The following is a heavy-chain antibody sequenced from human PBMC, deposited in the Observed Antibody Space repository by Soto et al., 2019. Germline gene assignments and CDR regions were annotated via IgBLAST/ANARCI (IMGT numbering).Heavy chain of an antibody. CDR1: GGSISSDY. Sequence: VQLQESGPGLVKPSETLSLICTVSGGSISSDYFSWIRQPAGKGLEWIGRVYTSGYSNSNPSLKSRVTMSVDTSKKQFSLNLSSVTAADTAVYYCAREPTTAGTVNWFYPWGQGTLVIVSS. V-gene: IGHV4-4*07. CDR3: AREPTTAGTVNWFYP. J-gene: IGHJ5*02. D-gene: IGHD6-13*01. CDR2: VYTSGYS.